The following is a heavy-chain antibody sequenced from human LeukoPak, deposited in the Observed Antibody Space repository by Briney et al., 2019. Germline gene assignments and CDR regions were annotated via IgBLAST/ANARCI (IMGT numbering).Heavy chain of an antibody. V-gene: IGHV4-59*01. CDR1: GGSISTSF. CDR2: IYYSGST. CDR3: ARAKWNYVDC. Sequence: SETLSLTCTVSGGSISTSFWTWIRQPPGQGLEWIGHIYYSGSTNYNPSLKSRVIISIDTSKNQFSLNLSSVTAADTAVYYWARAKWNYVDCWGQGTLVTVSS. J-gene: IGHJ4*02. D-gene: IGHD1-26*01.